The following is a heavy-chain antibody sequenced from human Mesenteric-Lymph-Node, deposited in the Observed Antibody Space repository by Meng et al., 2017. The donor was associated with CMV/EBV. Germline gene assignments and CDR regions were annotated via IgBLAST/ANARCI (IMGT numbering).Heavy chain of an antibody. V-gene: IGHV3-23*01. D-gene: IGHD4/OR15-4a*01. Sequence: FTFTNYAMSWVRQAPGKGLEWVSVISGNGVTTYYADSVKGPFTISRDNSRNTLYLQMNSLRAEDTAVFYCAKDYSNSDYGSYWYFDLWGRGTLVTVSS. CDR3: AKDYSNSDYGSYWYFDL. CDR1: FTFTNYA. CDR2: ISGNGVTT. J-gene: IGHJ2*01.